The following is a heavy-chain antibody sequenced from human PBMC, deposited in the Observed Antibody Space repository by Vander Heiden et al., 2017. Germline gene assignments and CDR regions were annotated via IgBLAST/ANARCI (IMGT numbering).Heavy chain of an antibody. D-gene: IGHD3-10*01. J-gene: IGHJ4*02. CDR1: GFPFSSYG. CDR2: IWYDGSNK. Sequence: QVQLVESGGGVVQPGRSLRLSWAASGFPFSSYGMQWVRQGPGKGLEWVAVIWYDGSNKYYADSVKGRFTISRDNSKNTLYLQMNSLRAEDTAVYYCARDPGTGELGLYFDYWGQGTLVTVSS. CDR3: ARDPGTGELGLYFDY. V-gene: IGHV3-33*01.